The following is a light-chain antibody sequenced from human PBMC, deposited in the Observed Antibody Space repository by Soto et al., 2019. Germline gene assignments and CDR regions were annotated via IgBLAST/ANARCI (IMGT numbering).Light chain of an antibody. Sequence: QSALTQPASVSGSPGQSITISCTGTSSDVGGYNYVSWYQQHPGKAPKLMIYDVSTRPSGVSNRFSGSKSGNTASLTISGLQAEDEADYYCSSYPSSSPVVFGGGTKLTVL. CDR2: DVS. CDR3: SSYPSSSPVV. J-gene: IGLJ2*01. V-gene: IGLV2-14*01. CDR1: SSDVGGYNY.